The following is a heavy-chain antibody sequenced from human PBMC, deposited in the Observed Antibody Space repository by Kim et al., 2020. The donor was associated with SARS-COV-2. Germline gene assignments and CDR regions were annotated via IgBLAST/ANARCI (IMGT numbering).Heavy chain of an antibody. CDR3: VKDVFSLLWLGELGYFDS. CDR1: GFAFHEYT. V-gene: IGHV3-9*01. CDR2: INYNSGTV. J-gene: IGHJ4*01. D-gene: IGHD3-16*01. Sequence: GGSLRLSCAASGFAFHEYTFHWVRQAPGKGLEWVSSINYNSGTVGYADSVKGRFTISRDNDKYSLYLQMNSLSADDTALYFCVKDVFSLLWLGELGYFDSWGPGILGTVSS.